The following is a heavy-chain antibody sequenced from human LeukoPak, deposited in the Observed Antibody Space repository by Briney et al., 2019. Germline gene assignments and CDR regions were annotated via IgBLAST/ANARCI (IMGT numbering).Heavy chain of an antibody. Sequence: KSGGSLRLSCAASGFTFSSYSMNWVRQAPGKGLEWVSSISSSSSYIYYADSVKGRFTISRDNAKNTLYLQMHSLRAEDTALYYCAREGWSGRNGEYLVGGMDVWAQGTTVTVSS. J-gene: IGHJ6*02. CDR1: GFTFSSYS. D-gene: IGHD1-26*01. CDR2: ISSSSSYI. V-gene: IGHV3-21*01. CDR3: AREGWSGRNGEYLVGGMDV.